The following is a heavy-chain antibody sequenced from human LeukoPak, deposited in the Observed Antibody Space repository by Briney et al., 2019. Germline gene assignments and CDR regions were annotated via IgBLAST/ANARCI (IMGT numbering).Heavy chain of an antibody. D-gene: IGHD4-17*01. CDR2: ISWNSGSI. CDR1: GFTFDDYA. CDR3: AKVRVYGDTSSPFDY. J-gene: IGHJ4*02. V-gene: IGHV3-9*01. Sequence: TGGPLRLSCAASGFTFDDYAMHWVRQAPGKGLEWVSGISWNSGSIGYADSVKGRFTISRDNAKNSLYLQMNSLRAEDTALYYCAKVRVYGDTSSPFDYWGQGTLVTVSS.